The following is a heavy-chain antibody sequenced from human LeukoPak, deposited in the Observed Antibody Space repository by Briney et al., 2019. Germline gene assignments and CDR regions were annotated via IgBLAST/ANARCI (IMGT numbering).Heavy chain of an antibody. D-gene: IGHD1/OR15-1a*01. J-gene: IGHJ4*02. CDR2: INPNSGGT. CDR3: ARLKVNKGKSRHIDY. Sequence: ASVKVSCKASGYTFTGYYMHWVRQAPGQGLEWMGWINPNSGGTNYAQKFQGRVTMTRDTSISTAYMELSRLRSDDTAVYYCARLKVNKGKSRHIDYWGQGTLVTVSS. V-gene: IGHV1-2*02. CDR1: GYTFTGYY.